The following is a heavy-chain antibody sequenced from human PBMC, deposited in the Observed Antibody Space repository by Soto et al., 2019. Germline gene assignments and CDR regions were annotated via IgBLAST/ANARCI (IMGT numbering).Heavy chain of an antibody. Sequence: GASVKVSCKASGGTFSSYAISWVRQAPGQGLEWMGGIIPIFGTANYAQKFQGRVTITADESTSTAYMELSSLRSEDTAVYFCARGRYCLTGRCFPNWFDSWGQGTLVTVSS. D-gene: IGHD2-15*01. CDR1: GGTFSSYA. CDR3: ARGRYCLTGRCFPNWFDS. V-gene: IGHV1-69*13. J-gene: IGHJ5*01. CDR2: IIPIFGTA.